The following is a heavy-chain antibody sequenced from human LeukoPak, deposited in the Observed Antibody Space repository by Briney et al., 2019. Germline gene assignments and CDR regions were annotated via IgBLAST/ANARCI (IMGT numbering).Heavy chain of an antibody. CDR1: GFTFSSYW. Sequence: GGSLRLSCAASGFTFSSYWMSWVLQAPGKGLEWVANIKQDGSEKYYVDSVKGRFTISRDTAENSLSLQMNSLRAEDTAVYYCARNTGYSYGYFDYWGQGTLVTVSS. J-gene: IGHJ4*02. V-gene: IGHV3-7*01. D-gene: IGHD5-18*01. CDR3: ARNTGYSYGYFDY. CDR2: IKQDGSEK.